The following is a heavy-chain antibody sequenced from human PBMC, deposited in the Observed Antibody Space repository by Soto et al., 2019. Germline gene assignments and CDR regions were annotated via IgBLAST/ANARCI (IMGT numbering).Heavy chain of an antibody. D-gene: IGHD3-10*01. CDR2: IYYSGST. CDR1: GGSISSSSYY. CDR3: AIGMFYGSGSYGPFDY. V-gene: IGHV4-39*01. J-gene: IGHJ4*02. Sequence: QLQLQESGPGLVKPSETLSLTCTVSGGSISSSSYYWGWIRQPPGKGLEWIGSIYYSGSTYYNPSLKSRVTISVDTSKNQFSLKLSSVTAADTAVYYCAIGMFYGSGSYGPFDYWGQGTLVTVSS.